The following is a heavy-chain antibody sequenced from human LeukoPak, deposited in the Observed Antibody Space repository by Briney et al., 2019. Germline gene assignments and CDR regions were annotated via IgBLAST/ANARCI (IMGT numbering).Heavy chain of an antibody. V-gene: IGHV4-39*01. CDR2: FFYSGST. D-gene: IGHD2-15*01. CDR3: GRHLGYCSGGTCYWEPDAFDF. CDR1: GGSISRNNYN. Sequence: KPSEPLSPPCTVSGGSISRNNYNWGWIRQPPGKGLEWIGSFFYSGSTYYNPSLKSRVTISVDTSKNQFSLKLSAVTAADTAVYYCGRHLGYCSGGTCYWEPDAFDFWGQGTLVTVSS. J-gene: IGHJ3*01.